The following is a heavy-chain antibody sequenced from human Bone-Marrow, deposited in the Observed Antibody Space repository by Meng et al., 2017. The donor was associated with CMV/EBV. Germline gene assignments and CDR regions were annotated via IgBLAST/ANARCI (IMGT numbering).Heavy chain of an antibody. CDR1: GFTFRSYA. CDR3: ARGPTDSDFWRCDPPHYGMDV. J-gene: IGHJ6*02. Sequence: GESLKISCSASGFTFRSYAMHWVRQAPGKGLEWVTVISYDGSNKYYLDSVKGRFTISRDNSKNTLYLQMNSLRAEDTAVYYCARGPTDSDFWRCDPPHYGMDVWGQGTTVTVSS. CDR2: ISYDGSNK. V-gene: IGHV3-30*04. D-gene: IGHD3-3*01.